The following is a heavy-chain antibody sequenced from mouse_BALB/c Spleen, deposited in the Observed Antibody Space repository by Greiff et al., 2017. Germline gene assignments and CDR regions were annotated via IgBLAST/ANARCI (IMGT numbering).Heavy chain of an antibody. CDR3: ARVGDGDYYAMDY. Sequence: VHLVESGPGLVAPSQSLSITCTVSGFSLTGYGVNWVRQPPGKGLEWLGMIWGDGSTDYNSALKSRLSISKDNSKSQVFLKMNSLQTDDTARYYCARVGDGDYYAMDYWGQGTSVTVSS. D-gene: IGHD2-3*01. CDR1: GFSLTGYG. J-gene: IGHJ4*01. V-gene: IGHV2-6-7*01. CDR2: IWGDGST.